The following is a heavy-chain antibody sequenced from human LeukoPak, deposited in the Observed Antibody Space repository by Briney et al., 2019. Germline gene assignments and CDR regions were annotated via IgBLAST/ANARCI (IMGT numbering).Heavy chain of an antibody. CDR2: IYTSGST. CDR1: GGSISSSSYY. J-gene: IGHJ3*02. D-gene: IGHD2-21*01. Sequence: SETLSLTCTVSGGSISSSSYYWSWIRQPAGKGLEWIGRIYTSGSTNYNPSLKSRVTMSVDTSKNQFSLKLSSVTAADTAVYYCARERTPRNGLAVVNRIGNAFDIWGQGTMVTVSS. CDR3: ARERTPRNGLAVVNRIGNAFDI. V-gene: IGHV4-61*02.